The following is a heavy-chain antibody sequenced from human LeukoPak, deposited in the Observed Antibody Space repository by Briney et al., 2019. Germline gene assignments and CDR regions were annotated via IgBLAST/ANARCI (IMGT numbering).Heavy chain of an antibody. V-gene: IGHV4-34*01. CDR3: ARGGGMIEFTDVDY. CDR1: GGSFSGYY. J-gene: IGHJ4*02. CDR2: INHSGST. Sequence: PSETLSLTCTVYGGSFSGYYWSWIRQPPGKGLEWIGEINHSGSTNYNPSLKSRVTISVDTSKNQFSLKLSSVTAADTAVYYCARGGGMIEFTDVDYWGQGTLVTVSS. D-gene: IGHD3-22*01.